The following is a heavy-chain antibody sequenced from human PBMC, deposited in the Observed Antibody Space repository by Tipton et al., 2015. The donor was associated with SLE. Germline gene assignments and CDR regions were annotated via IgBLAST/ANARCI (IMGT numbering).Heavy chain of an antibody. J-gene: IGHJ3*02. CDR2: IYHSGST. Sequence: TLSLTCAVSGGSISSSDWWTWVRQPPGKGLECIGEIYHSGSTNYNPSLKSRVTISVAKSKNQFSLELSSVTAADTAVYYCARKTTVITPGAFDIWGQGTMVTVSS. CDR1: GGSISSSDW. D-gene: IGHD4-23*01. CDR3: ARKTTVITPGAFDI. V-gene: IGHV4-4*02.